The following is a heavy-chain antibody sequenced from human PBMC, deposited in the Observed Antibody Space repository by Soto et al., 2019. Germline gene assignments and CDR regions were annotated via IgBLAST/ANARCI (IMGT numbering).Heavy chain of an antibody. Sequence: GASVKVSCKASGYTFTNYDINWVRQATGQGLEWMVWMNPNSGNTGYAQKFQGRVTMTRNTSISTAYMELSSLRSEDTAVYYCASGSYNDYVWGSPDDAFDIWG. CDR2: MNPNSGNT. J-gene: IGHJ3*02. V-gene: IGHV1-8*01. D-gene: IGHD3-16*01. CDR3: ASGSYNDYVWGSPDDAFDI. CDR1: GYTFTNYD.